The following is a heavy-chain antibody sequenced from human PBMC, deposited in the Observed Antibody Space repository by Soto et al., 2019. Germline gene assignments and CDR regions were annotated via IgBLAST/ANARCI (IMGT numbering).Heavy chain of an antibody. D-gene: IGHD6-19*01. V-gene: IGHV1-8*01. J-gene: IGHJ6*02. CDR2: MNPNSGNT. CDR3: ARGSSWYSSGWYHGMDV. CDR1: GYTFTSYD. Sequence: QVQLVQSGAEVKKPGASVKVSCKASGYTFTSYDINWVRQATGQGLEWMGWMNPNSGNTGYAQKFQGRVTMTRNTARSTAYMELSSLRAEDTAVEYCARGSSWYSSGWYHGMDVWGQGTTVTVSS.